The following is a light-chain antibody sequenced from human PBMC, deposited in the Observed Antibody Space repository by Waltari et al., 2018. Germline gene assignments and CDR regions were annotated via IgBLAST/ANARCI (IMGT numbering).Light chain of an antibody. CDR2: EAS. Sequence: DIQMTQSPSTLSASVGDRVTIPCRASQSIGSSLAWYQQKPGKAPEVLIYEASSIESGVPSRFSGSGSGTAFTLTISSLQPDDFATYYCQQCNSYLLTFGGGTKVEIK. CDR3: QQCNSYLLT. V-gene: IGKV1-5*03. CDR1: QSIGSS. J-gene: IGKJ4*01.